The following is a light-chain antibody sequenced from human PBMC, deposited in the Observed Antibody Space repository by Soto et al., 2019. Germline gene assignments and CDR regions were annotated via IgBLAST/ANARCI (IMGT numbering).Light chain of an antibody. CDR3: QAWDSSTDVV. Sequence: SYELTQPPSVSVSPGQTARITCSGDKLGDKYTCWYQQKPGQSPVLVIYQHSQRPSGIPERFSGSNSGNTATLTISGTQAMDEADYYCQAWDSSTDVVFGGGTQLTVL. V-gene: IGLV3-1*01. J-gene: IGLJ2*01. CDR1: KLGDKY. CDR2: QHS.